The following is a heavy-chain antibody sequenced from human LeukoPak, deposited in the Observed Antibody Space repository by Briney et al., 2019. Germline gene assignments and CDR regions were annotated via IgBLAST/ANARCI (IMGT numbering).Heavy chain of an antibody. D-gene: IGHD1-20*01. V-gene: IGHV1-69*05. CDR2: IIPIFGTA. Sequence: SVKVSCKASGGTFSSYAISWVRQAPGQGLEWMGRIIPIFGTANYAQKFQGRVTITTDESTCTAYMELSSLRSEDTAVYYCARDLGITGPPNHAFDIWGQGTMVTVSS. CDR1: GGTFSSYA. CDR3: ARDLGITGPPNHAFDI. J-gene: IGHJ3*02.